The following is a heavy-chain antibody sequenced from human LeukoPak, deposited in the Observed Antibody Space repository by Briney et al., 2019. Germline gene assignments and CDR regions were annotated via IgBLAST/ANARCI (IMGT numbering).Heavy chain of an antibody. D-gene: IGHD3-10*01. CDR1: GFTVSSNY. CDR2: LYTAGRI. CDR3: ASGGLGARKYYSDPFHY. Sequence: GGSLRLSCSASGFTVSSNYMSWVRQAPGKGLEWVSILYTAGRIYYSDSVRGRFTISRDSSKNTVCLQMNSLRAEDTAVYYCASGGLGARKYYSDPFHYWGQGTLVTVSS. V-gene: IGHV3-53*01. J-gene: IGHJ4*02.